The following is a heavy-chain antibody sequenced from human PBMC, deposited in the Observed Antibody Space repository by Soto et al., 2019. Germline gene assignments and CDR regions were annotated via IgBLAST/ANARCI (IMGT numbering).Heavy chain of an antibody. CDR3: ARDGELPAAYFDY. Sequence: GGSLRLSCAASGFTFSSYGMHWVRQAPGKGLEWVAVIWYDGSNKYYADSVKGRFTISRDNSKNTLYLQMNSLRAEDTAVYYCARDGELPAAYFDYWGQGTLVTVSS. V-gene: IGHV3-33*01. D-gene: IGHD2-2*01. J-gene: IGHJ4*02. CDR2: IWYDGSNK. CDR1: GFTFSSYG.